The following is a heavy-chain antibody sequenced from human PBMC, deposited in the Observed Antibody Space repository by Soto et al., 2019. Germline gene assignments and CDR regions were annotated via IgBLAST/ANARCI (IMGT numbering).Heavy chain of an antibody. V-gene: IGHV3-23*05. CDR3: AKPESSDY. D-gene: IGHD3-10*01. J-gene: IGHJ4*02. Sequence: EMQLLEFGGGLVQPGGSLRLYCAASGFSFSDTVMTWVRQAPGKGLEWVSAINTRGTTTIYTDSVRGRFTVSRDNSKNMVYLQMNSLRAEDTAVYYCAKPESSDYWGQGTLVTVSS. CDR2: INTRGTTT. CDR1: GFSFSDTV.